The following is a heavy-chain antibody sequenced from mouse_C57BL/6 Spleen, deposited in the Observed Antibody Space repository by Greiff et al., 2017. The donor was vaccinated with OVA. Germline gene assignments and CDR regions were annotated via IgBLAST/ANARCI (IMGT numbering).Heavy chain of an antibody. J-gene: IGHJ4*01. Sequence: VQLQQSGAELVKPGASVKISCKASGYAFSSYWMNWVKQRPGKGLEWIGQIYPGDGDTNYNGKFKGKATLTADKSSITAYMQLSILTSEDSAVYFCAREGYYGSSLYYAMDYWGQGTSVTVSS. D-gene: IGHD1-1*01. CDR3: AREGYYGSSLYYAMDY. CDR1: GYAFSSYW. CDR2: IYPGDGDT. V-gene: IGHV1-80*01.